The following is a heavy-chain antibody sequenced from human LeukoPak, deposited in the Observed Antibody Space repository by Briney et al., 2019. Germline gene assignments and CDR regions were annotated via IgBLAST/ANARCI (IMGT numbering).Heavy chain of an antibody. D-gene: IGHD3-10*01. J-gene: IGHJ5*02. CDR1: GGSVSSGSYY. CDR2: IYYSGST. V-gene: IGHV4-61*01. CDR3: ARGAGTYPNWFDP. Sequence: PSETLSLTCTVSGGSVSSGSYYWRWIRQPPGKGLEWIGYIYYSGSTNYNPSLKSRVTISVDTSKNQFSLKLSSVTAADTAVYHCARGAGTYPNWFDPWGQGTLVTVSS.